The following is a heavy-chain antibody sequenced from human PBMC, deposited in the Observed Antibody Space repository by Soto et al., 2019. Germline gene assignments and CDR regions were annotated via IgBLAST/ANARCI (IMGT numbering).Heavy chain of an antibody. D-gene: IGHD3-9*01. CDR1: GYTFTGYY. CDR2: INPNSGGT. V-gene: IGHV1-2*04. Sequence: ASVKVSCKASGYTFTGYYMHWVRQAPGQGLEWMGWINPNSGGTNYAQKFQGWVTMTRDTSISTAYMELSRLRSDDTAVYYCARDGSRYFDPEGYYYYYMDVWGKGTTVTV. J-gene: IGHJ6*03. CDR3: ARDGSRYFDPEGYYYYYMDV.